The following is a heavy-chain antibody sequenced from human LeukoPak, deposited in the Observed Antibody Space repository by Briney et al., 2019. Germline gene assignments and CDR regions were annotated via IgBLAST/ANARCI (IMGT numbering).Heavy chain of an antibody. D-gene: IGHD4-17*01. CDR1: GGSISSYY. J-gene: IGHJ3*02. V-gene: IGHV4-59*01. Sequence: PSETLSLTCTVSGGSISSYYWSWIRQPPGKGLEWIGYIYYSGSTNYNPSLKSRVTISVDTSKNQFSLKLSSVTAADTAVYYCARGPAYGDYNWWIWGQGTMVTVSS. CDR3: ARGPAYGDYNWWI. CDR2: IYYSGST.